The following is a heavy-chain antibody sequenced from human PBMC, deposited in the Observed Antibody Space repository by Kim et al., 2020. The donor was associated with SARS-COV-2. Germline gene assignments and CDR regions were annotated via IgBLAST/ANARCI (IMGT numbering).Heavy chain of an antibody. Sequence: GGSLRLSCAASGFTFSSYAMSWVRQAPGKGLEWVSAISGSGGSTYYADSVKGRFTISRDNSKNTLYLQMNSLRAEDTAVYYCAKASLASIAARRGVYYYYGMDVWGQGTTVTVSS. CDR3: AKASLASIAARRGVYYYYGMDV. CDR2: ISGSGGST. V-gene: IGHV3-23*01. CDR1: GFTFSSYA. D-gene: IGHD6-6*01. J-gene: IGHJ6*02.